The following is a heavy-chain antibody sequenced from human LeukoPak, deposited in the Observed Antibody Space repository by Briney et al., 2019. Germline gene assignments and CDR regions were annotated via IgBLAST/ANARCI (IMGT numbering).Heavy chain of an antibody. J-gene: IGHJ4*02. Sequence: GGSLRLSCAASGFTFSSYGMHWVRQAPGKGLEWVSYISSSSSTIYYADSVKGRFTISRDNAKNSLYLQMNSLRAEDTAVYYCARGDVGATLPYYFDYWGQGTLVTVSS. CDR1: GFTFSSYG. CDR3: ARGDVGATLPYYFDY. D-gene: IGHD1-26*01. V-gene: IGHV3-48*01. CDR2: ISSSSSTI.